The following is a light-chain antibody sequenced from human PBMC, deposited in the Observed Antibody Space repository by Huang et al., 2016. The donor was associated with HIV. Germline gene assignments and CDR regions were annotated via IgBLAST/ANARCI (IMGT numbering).Light chain of an antibody. J-gene: IGKJ1*01. CDR3: QQYYLYPWT. CDR2: SAS. Sequence: AIRITQSPSSLSASTGDRVTITCRASQDVSNYLAWYQQKPGRAPNLVMYSASTLQGGVPYRFSGNGSATDFSLNINCLQSEDFATYYCQQYYLYPWTFGQGTKVEI. CDR1: QDVSNY. V-gene: IGKV1-8*01.